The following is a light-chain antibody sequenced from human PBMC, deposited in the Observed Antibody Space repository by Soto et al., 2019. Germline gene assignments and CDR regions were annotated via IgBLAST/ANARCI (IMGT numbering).Light chain of an antibody. CDR2: GAS. J-gene: IGKJ1*01. CDR3: QEYGSSPWT. CDR1: QSVSSSY. Sequence: EIVLTQSPVTLSLSPGERATLSCRASQSVSSSYLAWYQQIPGQAPRLLIYGASSRATGIPDRFSGSGSGTDFTLTISPLDPADFAVYYCQEYGSSPWTFGQGTKVEGK. V-gene: IGKV3-20*01.